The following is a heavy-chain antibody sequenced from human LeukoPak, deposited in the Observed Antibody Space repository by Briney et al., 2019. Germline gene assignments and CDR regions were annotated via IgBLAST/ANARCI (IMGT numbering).Heavy chain of an antibody. D-gene: IGHD5-12*01. J-gene: IGHJ4*02. CDR2: INHSGST. V-gene: IGHV4-34*01. CDR1: GGSFSGYY. Sequence: SETLSLTCAVYGGSFSGYYWSWIRQPPGKGLEWIGEINHSGSTNYNPSLKSRVTISVEPSKNQFSLKLSSVTAADTAVYYCARGLERRGYSGYDRNFDYWGQGTLVTVSS. CDR3: ARGLERRGYSGYDRNFDY.